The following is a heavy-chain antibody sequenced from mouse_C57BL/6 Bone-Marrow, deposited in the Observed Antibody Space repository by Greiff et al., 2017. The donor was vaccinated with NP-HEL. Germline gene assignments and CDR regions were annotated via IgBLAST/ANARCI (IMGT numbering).Heavy chain of an antibody. CDR1: GFTFSDYY. J-gene: IGHJ2*01. V-gene: IGHV5-12*01. D-gene: IGHD1-1*01. CDR2: ISNGGGST. Sequence: DVKLVESGGGLVQPGGSLKLSCAASGFTFSDYYMYWVRQTPEKRLEWVAYISNGGGSTYYPDTVKGRFTISRDNAKNTLYLQMSRLKSEDTAMYYCASPTVVSFDYWGTGPALTVFS. CDR3: ASPTVVSFDY.